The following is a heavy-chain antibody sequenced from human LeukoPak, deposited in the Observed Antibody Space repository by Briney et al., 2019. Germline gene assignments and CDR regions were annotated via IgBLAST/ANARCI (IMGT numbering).Heavy chain of an antibody. CDR2: IKSKTDGGTT. Sequence: GGSLRLSCAASGFTFSNAWMSWVRQAPGKGLEWVGRIKSKTDGGTTDYAAPVKGRFTISRDDSKNTLYLQMNSLKTEDTAVYYCTTDLYSSSWKMDWGQETLVTVSS. J-gene: IGHJ4*02. CDR1: GFTFSNAW. D-gene: IGHD6-6*01. V-gene: IGHV3-15*01. CDR3: TTDLYSSSWKMD.